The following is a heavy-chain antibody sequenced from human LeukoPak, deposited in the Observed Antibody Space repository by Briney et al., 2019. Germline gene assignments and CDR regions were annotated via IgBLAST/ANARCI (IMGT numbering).Heavy chain of an antibody. CDR2: IYYSGST. J-gene: IGHJ6*02. CDR1: GGSISSSSYY. V-gene: IGHV4-39*01. Sequence: PSETLSLTCTVSGGSISSSSYYWGWIRQPPGKGLEWIGSIYYSGSTYYNPSLKSRVTISVDTSKNQFSLKLSSVTAADTAVYYCARRAASFLDYYYYYGMDVWGQGTTVTVSS. CDR3: ARRAASFLDYYYYYGMDV.